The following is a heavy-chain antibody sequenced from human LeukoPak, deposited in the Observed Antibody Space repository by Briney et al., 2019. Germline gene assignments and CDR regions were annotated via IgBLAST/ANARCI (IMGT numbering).Heavy chain of an antibody. V-gene: IGHV3-66*01. J-gene: IGHJ4*02. D-gene: IGHD6-19*01. CDR2: IYSGGST. CDR1: AFTVSSNY. Sequence: GGSVRLSCSASAFTVSSNYMSWVRPAPGKGLEWVSVIYSGGSTYYADSVKGRFTISRDNSKNTLYLQMNSLRAEDTAVYYCARRRYSSGWYTNGIFDYWGQGTLVTVSS. CDR3: ARRRYSSGWYTNGIFDY.